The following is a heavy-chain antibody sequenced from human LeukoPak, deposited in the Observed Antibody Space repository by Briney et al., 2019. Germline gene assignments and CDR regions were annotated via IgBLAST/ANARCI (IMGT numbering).Heavy chain of an antibody. D-gene: IGHD2-8*01. CDR1: GGTFSSYA. V-gene: IGHV1-69*04. Sequence: SVKVSCKASGGTFSSYAISWVRQAPGQGLEWMGRIIPIFGIANYAQKFQGRVTITADKSTSTAYMELSSLRSEDTAVYYCARGSTSRGYCTNGVCSSWAFDIWGQRTMVTVSS. CDR2: IIPIFGIA. J-gene: IGHJ3*02. CDR3: ARGSTSRGYCTNGVCSSWAFDI.